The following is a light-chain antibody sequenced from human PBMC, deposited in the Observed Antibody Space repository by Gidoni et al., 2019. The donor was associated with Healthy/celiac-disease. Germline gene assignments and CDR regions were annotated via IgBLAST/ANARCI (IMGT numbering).Light chain of an antibody. CDR1: QGISSA. V-gene: IGKV1-13*02. J-gene: IGKJ3*01. Sequence: AIQLTQSPSSLSASVGDRVTITCRASQGISSALAWYQQKPGKAPKLLIYDASSLESGVPSRFSGSGSGTDFTLTISSLQPEDFVTYYCQQFNSYPPIFTFGPGTKVDIK. CDR2: DAS. CDR3: QQFNSYPPIFT.